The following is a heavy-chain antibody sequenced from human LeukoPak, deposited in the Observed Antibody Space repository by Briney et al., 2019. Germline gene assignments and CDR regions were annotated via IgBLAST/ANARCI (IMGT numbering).Heavy chain of an antibody. V-gene: IGHV3-23*01. CDR3: AKAPPAATNYYYGMDV. Sequence: GGSLRLSCAASGFTFNHYAMTWVRQAPGKGLEWVSAVSGRGDATYYADSVKGRFTISRDDSKNTLYLQMNSLRAEDTAVYHCAKAPPAATNYYYGMDVWGQGTTVTVS. D-gene: IGHD2-15*01. J-gene: IGHJ6*02. CDR2: VSGRGDAT. CDR1: GFTFNHYA.